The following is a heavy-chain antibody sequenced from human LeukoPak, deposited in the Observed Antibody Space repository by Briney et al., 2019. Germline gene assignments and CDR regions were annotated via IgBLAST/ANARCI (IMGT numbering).Heavy chain of an antibody. D-gene: IGHD1-26*01. CDR1: GYTFTSYD. J-gene: IGHJ4*02. CDR2: MNPNSGNT. V-gene: IGHV1-8*01. CDR3: ARDGLVGATTADYFDY. Sequence: ASVKVSCKASGYTFTSYDINWVRQATGQGLEWMGWMNPNSGNTGYAQKFQGRVTMTRDMSTSTVYMELSSLRSEDTAVYYCARDGLVGATTADYFDYWGQGTLVTVSS.